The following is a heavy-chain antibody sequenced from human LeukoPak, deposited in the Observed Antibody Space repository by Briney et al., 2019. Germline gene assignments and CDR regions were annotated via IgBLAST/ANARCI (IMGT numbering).Heavy chain of an antibody. J-gene: IGHJ3*02. D-gene: IGHD3-22*01. CDR3: ARGGYYYDSRVITKDAFDI. V-gene: IGHV3-74*01. CDR1: GFTFSSYW. Sequence: PGGSLRLSCAASGFTFSSYWMHWVRQAPGKGLVWVSRINSDGSSTSYADSVKGRFTISRDNAKNTLYLQMNSLRAEDTAVYYCARGGYYYDSRVITKDAFDIWGQGTMVTVSS. CDR2: INSDGSST.